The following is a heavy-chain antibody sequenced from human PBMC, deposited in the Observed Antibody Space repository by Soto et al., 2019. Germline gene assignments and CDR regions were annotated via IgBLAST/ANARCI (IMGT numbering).Heavy chain of an antibody. CDR2: IYYSGST. D-gene: IGHD3-3*01. CDR1: GGSISSYY. CDR3: ARGLYDFWSGYSNYNWFGP. J-gene: IGHJ5*02. V-gene: IGHV4-59*08. Sequence: PSETLSLTCTVSGGSISSYYWSWIRQPPGKGLEWIGYIYYSGSTNYNPSLRSRVTISVDTSKNQFSLKLSSVTAADTAVYYCARGLYDFWSGYSNYNWFGPWGQGTLVTVSS.